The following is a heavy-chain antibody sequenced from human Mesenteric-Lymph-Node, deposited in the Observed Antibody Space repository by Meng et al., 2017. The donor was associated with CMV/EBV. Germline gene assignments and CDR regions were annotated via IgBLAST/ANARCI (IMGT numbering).Heavy chain of an antibody. CDR3: ARAPDYYDRSGYYSFIDY. CDR2: ISSSGSTM. D-gene: IGHD3-22*01. Sequence: GESLKISCAASGFTFNSYEMNWVRQAPGKGLEWVSYISSSGSTMYYADSVRGRFIISRDNAKNSLYLQMNSLRAEDTAVYYCARAPDYYDRSGYYSFIDYWGQGTLVTVSS. V-gene: IGHV3-48*03. J-gene: IGHJ4*02. CDR1: GFTFNSYE.